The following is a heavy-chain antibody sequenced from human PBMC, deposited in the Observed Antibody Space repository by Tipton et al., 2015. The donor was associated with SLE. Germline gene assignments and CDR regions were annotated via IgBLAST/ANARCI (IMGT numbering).Heavy chain of an antibody. J-gene: IGHJ3*02. CDR3: ARDIAVAGEGAFDI. V-gene: IGHV1-18*01. Sequence: QLVQSGPEVKKPGASVKVSCKASGYTFTSYGISWVRQAPGQGLEWMGWISDYNGNTNYAQKLQGRVTMTTDTSTSAAYMELRSLRSDDTAVYYCARDIAVAGEGAFDIWGQGTMVTVSS. CDR1: GYTFTSYG. D-gene: IGHD6-19*01. CDR2: ISDYNGNT.